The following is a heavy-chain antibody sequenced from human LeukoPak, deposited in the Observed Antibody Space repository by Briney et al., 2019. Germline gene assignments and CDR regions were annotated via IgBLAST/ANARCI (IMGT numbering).Heavy chain of an antibody. CDR2: ISAYNGNT. V-gene: IGHV1-18*01. CDR3: ARKGSITISGVVTPANWFDP. D-gene: IGHD3-3*01. J-gene: IGHJ5*02. Sequence: ASVKVSCKASGYTFTSYGISWVRQAPGQGLEWMGWISAYNGNTNYAQKLQGRVTMTTDTSTSTAYMELRSLRSDDTAVYYCARKGSITISGVVTPANWFDPWGQGTLVTVSS. CDR1: GYTFTSYG.